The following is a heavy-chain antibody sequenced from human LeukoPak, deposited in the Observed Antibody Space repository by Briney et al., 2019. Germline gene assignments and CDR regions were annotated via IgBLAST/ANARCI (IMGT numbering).Heavy chain of an antibody. CDR1: GYTFTSYG. D-gene: IGHD2-2*02. J-gene: IGHJ4*02. Sequence: ASVKVSCKASGYTFTSYGISWVRQAPGQGLEWMGWISAYNGNTNYAQKLQGRVTMTTDTSTSTAYMELRSLRSDDTAVYYCARVPFFNIVVVPAAIPDYFDYWGQGTLVTVSS. CDR2: ISAYNGNT. CDR3: ARVPFFNIVVVPAAIPDYFDY. V-gene: IGHV1-18*01.